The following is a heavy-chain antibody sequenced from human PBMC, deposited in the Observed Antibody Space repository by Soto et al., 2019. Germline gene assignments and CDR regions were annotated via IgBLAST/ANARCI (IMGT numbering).Heavy chain of an antibody. CDR2: INAGNGNT. CDR3: ARDSRSWGDYYYGMDV. CDR1: GYTFASYA. J-gene: IGHJ6*02. Sequence: ASVKVSCKASGYTFASYAMHWVRQAPGQRLEWMGWINAGNGNTKYSQKFQGRVTITRDTSASTAYMELSSLRSEDTAVYYCARDSRSWGDYYYGMDVWGQGTMVTVSS. D-gene: IGHD6-6*01. V-gene: IGHV1-3*01.